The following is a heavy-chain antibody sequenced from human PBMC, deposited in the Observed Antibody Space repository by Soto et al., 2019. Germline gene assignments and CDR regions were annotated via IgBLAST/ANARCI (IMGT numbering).Heavy chain of an antibody. CDR2: ISGSGGTT. Sequence: EVQVLESGGGLVQPGGSLRLSCVASGFTFSDFAMSWVRQAPGKGLEWVSSISGSGGTTYYADSVKGRFTISRDNSNNTLYLQMHSLRADDTAVYFCAKLRGSGWYFHYWGQVTLVAVSS. J-gene: IGHJ4*02. D-gene: IGHD6-19*01. CDR3: AKLRGSGWYFHY. V-gene: IGHV3-23*01. CDR1: GFTFSDFA.